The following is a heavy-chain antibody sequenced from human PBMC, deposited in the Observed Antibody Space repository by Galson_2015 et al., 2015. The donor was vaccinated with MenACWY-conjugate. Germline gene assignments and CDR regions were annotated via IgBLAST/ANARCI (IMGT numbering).Heavy chain of an antibody. CDR1: GASVSSSSYY. CDR2: IYYTGST. D-gene: IGHD3-22*01. Sequence: TLSLTCTVSGASVSSSSYYWTWVRQPPGKGLEWIGYIYYTGSTTYKSSLKSRVTVSLDTSKNQFSLKLNSVSAADTAVYYCARADSSGYRIWGQGTMVTVSS. J-gene: IGHJ3*02. V-gene: IGHV4-61*01. CDR3: ARADSSGYRI.